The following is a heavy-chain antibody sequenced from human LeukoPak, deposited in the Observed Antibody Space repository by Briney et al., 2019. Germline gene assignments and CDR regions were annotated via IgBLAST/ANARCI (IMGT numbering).Heavy chain of an antibody. CDR3: ASRRSGWPNDAFDI. J-gene: IGHJ3*02. CDR2: ISPSGENK. Sequence: GRSLRLSCAASGFIFSSYGMHWVRQAPGKGLEWLSYISPSGENKLYADSVKGRFSISRDNAKNSAYLQMDSLRAEDTAVYYCASRRSGWPNDAFDIWGQGTMVTVTS. D-gene: IGHD6-19*01. CDR1: GFIFSSYG. V-gene: IGHV3-48*01.